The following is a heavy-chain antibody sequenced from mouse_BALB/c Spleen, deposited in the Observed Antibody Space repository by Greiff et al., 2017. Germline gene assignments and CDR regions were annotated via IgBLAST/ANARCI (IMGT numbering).Heavy chain of an antibody. CDR1: GYTFTDYN. J-gene: IGHJ4*01. V-gene: IGHV1-18*01. Sequence: EVQLQQSGPELVKPGASVKIPCKASGYTFTDYNMNWVKQSPGKGLEWIGDINPNNGGTNYNQKFKGKATLTVDKSSSTAYMELRSLTSEDTAVYDCASGGKSMGYYYYAMDYWGQGTSVTVSS. CDR2: INPNNGGT. CDR3: ASGGKSMGYYYYAMDY. D-gene: IGHD2-3*01.